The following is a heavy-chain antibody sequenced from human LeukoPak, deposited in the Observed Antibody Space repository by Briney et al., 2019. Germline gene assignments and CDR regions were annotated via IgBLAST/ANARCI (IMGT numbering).Heavy chain of an antibody. V-gene: IGHV3-23*01. D-gene: IGHD6-19*01. CDR2: ISGSGGST. J-gene: IGHJ4*02. Sequence: PGGSLRLSCAASGFTISSNAMSWVRQAPGRGLEWVSAISGSGGSTYYADSVKGRFTISRDNSKNTLYLQMNSLRAEDTAVYYCAKGRSEAGTPTPFGYWGQGTLVTVSS. CDR3: AKGRSEAGTPTPFGY. CDR1: GFTISSNA.